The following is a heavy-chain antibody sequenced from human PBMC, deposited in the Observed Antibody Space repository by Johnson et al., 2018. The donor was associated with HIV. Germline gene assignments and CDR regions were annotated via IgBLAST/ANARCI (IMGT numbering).Heavy chain of an antibody. Sequence: VQLVESGGGLVQPGRSVRLSCAASGFTFDDYAMHWVRQAPGKGLEWVSGISWNSGSIGYADSVKGRFTISRDNAKNSLYLQMNSLRVEDTALYYCARGFSSGYNDAFDIWGQATMVTVS. V-gene: IGHV3-9*01. D-gene: IGHD3-22*01. CDR2: ISWNSGSI. J-gene: IGHJ3*02. CDR3: ARGFSSGYNDAFDI. CDR1: GFTFDDYA.